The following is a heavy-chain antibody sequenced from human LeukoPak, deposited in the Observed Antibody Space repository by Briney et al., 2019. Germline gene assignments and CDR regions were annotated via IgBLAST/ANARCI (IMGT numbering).Heavy chain of an antibody. V-gene: IGHV3-64*01. CDR1: GFTFSNYA. CDR3: ARGGYYDSSGSFDY. CDR2: ISTNGGST. D-gene: IGHD3-22*01. Sequence: TGGSLRLSCAASGFTFSNYAMYWVRQAPGRGLEYVSAISTNGGSTDSANSVKGRLTISRDNSDNRVFLQMGTLRAEDMAVYYCARGGYYDSSGSFDYWGQGILVTVSS. J-gene: IGHJ4*02.